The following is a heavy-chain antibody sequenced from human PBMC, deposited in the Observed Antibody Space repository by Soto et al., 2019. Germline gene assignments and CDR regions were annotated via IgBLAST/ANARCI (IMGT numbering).Heavy chain of an antibody. CDR3: ARGFSTVTTRDWYFDL. V-gene: IGHV1-69*05. J-gene: IGHJ2*01. CDR1: GGTFSSYA. Sequence: QVQLVQSGAEVKKPGSSVKVSCKASGGTFSSYAISWVRQAPGQGLEWMGGIIPIFGTANYAQKFQGRVTITXGEXTXRAYMELSSLRSEDTAVYYCARGFSTVTTRDWYFDLWGRGTLVTVSS. D-gene: IGHD4-17*01. CDR2: IIPIFGTA.